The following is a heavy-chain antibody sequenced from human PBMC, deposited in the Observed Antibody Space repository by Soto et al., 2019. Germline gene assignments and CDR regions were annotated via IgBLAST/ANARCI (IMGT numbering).Heavy chain of an antibody. V-gene: IGHV3-30-3*01. J-gene: IGHJ4*02. Sequence: QVQLVESGGGVVQPGRSLRLSCAASGFSFSSYSMHWVRQAPGKGLEWVAVVSFDGSNKYYANSVKDRFTVSRDNSKNSMDVQMNSLKPEDTAVYYCGRDRRFGNGYNLGFDYWGQGPLVTVSS. CDR2: VSFDGSNK. CDR1: GFSFSSYS. CDR3: GRDRRFGNGYNLGFDY. D-gene: IGHD1-1*01.